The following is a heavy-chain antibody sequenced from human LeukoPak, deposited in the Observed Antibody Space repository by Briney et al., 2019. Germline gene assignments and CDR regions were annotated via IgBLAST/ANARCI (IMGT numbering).Heavy chain of an antibody. J-gene: IGHJ6*03. CDR1: GGSIRGYY. V-gene: IGHV4-4*07. CDR2: LYTSGST. Sequence: SETLSLNCTVSGGSIRGYYWSWIRQPAGKGLEWIGRLYTSGSTNYNPSLRSRVTMSIDTSKNQFSLQLSSVTAADTAVYYCATYSGYGDYYYMDVWGKGTTVTVSS. D-gene: IGHD5-12*01. CDR3: ATYSGYGDYYYMDV.